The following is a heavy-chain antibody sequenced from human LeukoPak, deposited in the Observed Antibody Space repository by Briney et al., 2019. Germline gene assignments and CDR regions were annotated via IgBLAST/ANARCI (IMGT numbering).Heavy chain of an antibody. V-gene: IGHV4-59*01. D-gene: IGHD3-22*01. CDR1: SCSLSNYY. Sequence: SETLSLTCSVSSCSLSNYYWSWVRQSPGKGLGWIGYIYYSGTTKYNPSLKSRVTLSIDTSQSRFSLKMNSVTAADTAVYYCARASNYDSSGYYFHWYFDLWGRGTLVTVSS. CDR3: ARASNYDSSGYYFHWYFDL. J-gene: IGHJ2*01. CDR2: IYYSGTT.